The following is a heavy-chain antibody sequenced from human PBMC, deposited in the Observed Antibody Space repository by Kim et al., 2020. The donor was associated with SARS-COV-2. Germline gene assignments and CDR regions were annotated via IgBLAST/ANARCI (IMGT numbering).Heavy chain of an antibody. CDR1: GGSISSGGYY. V-gene: IGHV4-31*03. CDR2: IYYSGST. CDR3: AREGYYYDSSEPIDY. D-gene: IGHD3-22*01. Sequence: SETLSLTCTVSGGSISSGGYYWSWIRQHPGKGLEWIGYIYYSGSTYYNPSLKSRVTISVDTSKNQFSLKLSSVTAADTAVYYCAREGYYYDSSEPIDYWGQGTLVTVSS. J-gene: IGHJ4*02.